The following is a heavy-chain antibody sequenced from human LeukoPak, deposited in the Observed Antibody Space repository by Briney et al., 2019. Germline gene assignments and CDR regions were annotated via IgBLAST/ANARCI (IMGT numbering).Heavy chain of an antibody. V-gene: IGHV3-23*01. D-gene: IGHD3-22*01. CDR3: AKDRGYYDSSGYYSY. J-gene: IGHJ4*02. CDR1: GFTFSSYA. CDR2: ISGSGGST. Sequence: PGGSLRLSCAASGFTFSSYAMSWVRQAPGKGLAWVSAISGSGGSTYYADSVKGRFTISRDTSKNTLYLQMNSLRAEDTAVYYCAKDRGYYDSSGYYSYWGQGTLVTVSS.